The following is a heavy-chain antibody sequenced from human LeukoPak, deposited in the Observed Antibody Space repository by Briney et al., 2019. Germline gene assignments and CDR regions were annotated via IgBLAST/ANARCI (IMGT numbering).Heavy chain of an antibody. J-gene: IGHJ6*03. CDR1: GFTFANYA. CDR3: AKLGHGGYYSYMDV. V-gene: IGHV3-23*01. D-gene: IGHD3-16*01. CDR2: ISTDGTT. Sequence: QAGGSLRLSCAVSGFTFANYAMTWVRQAPGKGLESVSSISTDGTTYYAHSVKGRFTLSRDNSKNTLYLQMSSLRAEDTAVYYCAKLGHGGYYSYMDVWGKGTTVTVFS.